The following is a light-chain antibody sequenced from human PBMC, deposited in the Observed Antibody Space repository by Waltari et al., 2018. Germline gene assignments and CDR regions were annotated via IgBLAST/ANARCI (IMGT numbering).Light chain of an antibody. V-gene: IGKV3-15*01. CDR2: GAS. J-gene: IGKJ2*01. CDR1: QSVSSN. Sequence: EIVMTQSPATLSVSPGERANLSCRASQSVSSNLAWFQKKPGQAPRLLIYGASTRATGFSARFRGSGSGTEFTLTISSLQSEDFAVYFCLQYDNWPRVFGQGTKLEIK. CDR3: LQYDNWPRV.